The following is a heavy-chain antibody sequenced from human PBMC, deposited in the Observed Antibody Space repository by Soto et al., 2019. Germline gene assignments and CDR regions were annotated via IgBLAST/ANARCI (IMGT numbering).Heavy chain of an antibody. CDR1: GFTFSSYA. CDR3: AKHPVAAATWYFDL. D-gene: IGHD2-2*01. CDR2: ISSSGSHT. V-gene: IGHV3-23*01. J-gene: IGHJ2*01. Sequence: GGSLRLSCAASGFTFSSYAMTWVRQAPGKGLEWVSSISSSGSHTYYADSVKGRFTISRDNSKNTVYLQMSSLRAEDTAVYYCAKHPVAAATWYFDLWGRGTLVTVSS.